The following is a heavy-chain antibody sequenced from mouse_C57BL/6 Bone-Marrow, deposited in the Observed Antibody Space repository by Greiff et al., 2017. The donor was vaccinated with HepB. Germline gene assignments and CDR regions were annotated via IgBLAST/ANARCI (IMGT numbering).Heavy chain of an antibody. CDR2: INPYNGDT. CDR3: ARSRGNPFDY. V-gene: IGHV1-20*01. CDR1: GYSFTGYF. D-gene: IGHD2-1*01. Sequence: EVKLMESGPELVKPGDSVKISCKASGYSFTGYFMNWVMQSHGKSLEWIGRINPYNGDTFYNQKFKGKATLTVDKSSITAHMELRSLTSEDSAVYYCARSRGNPFDYWGQGTTLTVSS. J-gene: IGHJ2*01.